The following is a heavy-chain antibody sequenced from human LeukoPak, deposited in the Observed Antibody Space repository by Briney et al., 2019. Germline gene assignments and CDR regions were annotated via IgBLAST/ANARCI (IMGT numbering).Heavy chain of an antibody. J-gene: IGHJ4*02. CDR1: GGSISSGDYY. CDR2: IYYSGST. V-gene: IGHV4-30-4*02. Sequence: PSETLSLTCTVSGGSISSGDYYWSWIRQPPGKGLEWIGYIYYSGSTYYNPSLKSRVTISVDMSRNQFSLKLSSVTAADTAVYYCARTYYDILTGYYMASDYWGQGTLVTVSS. D-gene: IGHD3-9*01. CDR3: ARTYYDILTGYYMASDY.